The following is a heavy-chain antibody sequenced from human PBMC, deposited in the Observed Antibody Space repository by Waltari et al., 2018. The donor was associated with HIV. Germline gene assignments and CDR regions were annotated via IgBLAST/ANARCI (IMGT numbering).Heavy chain of an antibody. CDR3: TKGRRGALFGDE. Sequence: QVQLVQSVAEIKKPRASVRVSCRSSGYSSTDLDINWVRRAPGRGLEWVGWMNPDNEDAGYGHKFKGRFTLTRDTTTDTAYMDVTNLKSEDTAIYYCTKGRRGALFGDEWGQGTLVTVSS. CDR2: MNPDNEDA. V-gene: IGHV1-8*02. J-gene: IGHJ4*02. D-gene: IGHD3-3*01. CDR1: GYSSTDLD.